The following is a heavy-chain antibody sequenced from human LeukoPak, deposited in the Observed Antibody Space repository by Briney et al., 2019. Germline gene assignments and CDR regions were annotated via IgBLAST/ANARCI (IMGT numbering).Heavy chain of an antibody. D-gene: IGHD5-12*01. Sequence: GGSLRLSCAASGFTFSNYAMSWVRQAPGKGLEWVSSVSSSSSYIYYADSVKGRFTISRDNAKNSLYLQMNSLRAEDTAVYYCARGAATTYLVWGQGTLVTVSS. J-gene: IGHJ4*02. CDR2: VSSSSSYI. V-gene: IGHV3-21*01. CDR3: ARGAATTYLV. CDR1: GFTFSNYA.